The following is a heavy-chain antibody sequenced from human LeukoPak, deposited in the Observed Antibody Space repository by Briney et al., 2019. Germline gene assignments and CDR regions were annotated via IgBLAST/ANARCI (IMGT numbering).Heavy chain of an antibody. V-gene: IGHV4-61*01. D-gene: IGHD3-10*01. CDR3: ARNVSRGFDP. CDR2: ISYSGAT. Sequence: SETLSLTCTVSGGSVSSGTYYWTWVRQPPGKGLEWIGYISYSGATKYSPSLKSRVTISVDTSKNQFSLKLTSVTAADTAVYYCARNVSRGFDPWGQGTLVTVSS. J-gene: IGHJ5*02. CDR1: GGSVSSGTYY.